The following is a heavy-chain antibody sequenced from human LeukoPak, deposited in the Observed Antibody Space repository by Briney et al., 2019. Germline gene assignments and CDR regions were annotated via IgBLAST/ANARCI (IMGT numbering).Heavy chain of an antibody. Sequence: PGGSLRLSCAASGFTFSSYGMHWVRQAPGKGLEWVAFIRYDGSNKYYADSVKGRFTISRDNSKNTLYLQMNSLRAEDTAVYYCAKVSSSSWYGSTYYYYYMDVWGKGTTVTISS. CDR3: AKVSSSSWYGSTYYYYYMDV. CDR1: GFTFSSYG. D-gene: IGHD6-13*01. V-gene: IGHV3-30*02. J-gene: IGHJ6*03. CDR2: IRYDGSNK.